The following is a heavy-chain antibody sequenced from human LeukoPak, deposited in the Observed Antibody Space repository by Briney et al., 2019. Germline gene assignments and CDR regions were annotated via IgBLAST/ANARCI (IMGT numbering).Heavy chain of an antibody. Sequence: SETLSLTCTVSGGSISSSSYYWGWIRQPPGKGLEWIGSIYYSGSTNYNPSLKSRVTISVDTSKNQFSLKLSSVTAADTAVYYCARGGRGSWVQLWLPGAFDIWGQGTMVTVSS. J-gene: IGHJ3*02. CDR3: ARGGRGSWVQLWLPGAFDI. D-gene: IGHD5-18*01. CDR2: IYYSGST. CDR1: GGSISSSSYY. V-gene: IGHV4-39*07.